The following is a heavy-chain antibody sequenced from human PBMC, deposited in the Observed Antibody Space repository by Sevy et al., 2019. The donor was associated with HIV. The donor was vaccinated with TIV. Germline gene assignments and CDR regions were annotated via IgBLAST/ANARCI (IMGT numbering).Heavy chain of an antibody. CDR2: IIYDGSMK. Sequence: GGSLRLSCAASGFTFSSYTMYWVRQAPGKGLEWVANIIYDGSMKYYADSVKGRFTISRDNSKNTLYLQMNSLSAEDTAVYYCARDQHDYAGNVRTGWFDPWGQRILVTVSS. D-gene: IGHD4-17*01. V-gene: IGHV3-30-3*01. CDR3: ARDQHDYAGNVRTGWFDP. J-gene: IGHJ5*02. CDR1: GFTFSSYT.